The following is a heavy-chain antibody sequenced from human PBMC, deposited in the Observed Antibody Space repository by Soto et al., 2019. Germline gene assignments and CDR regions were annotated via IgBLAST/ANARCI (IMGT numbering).Heavy chain of an antibody. V-gene: IGHV1-69*01. CDR1: GGTFSSYS. CDR3: ARDGGRHSGGIDY. CDR2: IIPIFGTA. J-gene: IGHJ4*02. Sequence: QVQLVQSGAEVTKPGSSVKVSCKASGGTFSSYSINWVRQAPGQGLEWMGEIIPIFGTANYAQKFQGRVTITADESTSTAYMELSSRRSEDTAVYYCARDGGRHSGGIDYWGQGTLVTVSS. D-gene: IGHD1-26*01.